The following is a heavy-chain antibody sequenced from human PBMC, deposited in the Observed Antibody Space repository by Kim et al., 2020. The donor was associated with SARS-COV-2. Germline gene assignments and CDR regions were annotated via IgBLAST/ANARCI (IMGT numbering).Heavy chain of an antibody. V-gene: IGHV3-30*04. CDR3: ANVVRGVMVENYYYGMDV. CDR1: GFTFSSYA. CDR2: ISYDGSNK. Sequence: GGSLRLSCAASGFTFSSYAMHWVRQAPGKGLEWVAVISYDGSNKYYADSVKGRFTISRDNSKNTLYLQMNSLRAEDTAVYYCANVVRGVMVENYYYGMDVWGQGTTVTVSS. J-gene: IGHJ6*02. D-gene: IGHD3-10*01.